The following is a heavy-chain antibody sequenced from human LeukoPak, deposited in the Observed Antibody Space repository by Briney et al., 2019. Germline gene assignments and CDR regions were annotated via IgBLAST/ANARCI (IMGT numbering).Heavy chain of an antibody. D-gene: IGHD1-26*01. CDR2: ISYDGITE. J-gene: IGHJ6*03. CDR3: TTDHVGKDYYYMDV. CDR1: GFAFSSYA. V-gene: IGHV3-30*04. Sequence: GRSLRLSCAASGFAFSSYAMHWVRQAPGKGLEWVAIISYDGITEDYSDSVKGRFSISRDNFKNTLYLQMNSLKTEDTAVYYCTTDHVGKDYYYMDVWGKGTTVTISS.